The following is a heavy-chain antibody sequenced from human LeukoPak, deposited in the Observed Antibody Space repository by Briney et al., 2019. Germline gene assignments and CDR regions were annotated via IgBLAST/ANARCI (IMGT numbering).Heavy chain of an antibody. Sequence: PGGSLRLSCVASGFTFRSNWMNCGPQAPGKGLVWVSRIKSDGSSTSYADSVKGRFTTSRDNAKNTLFLQMNSLRAEATAVYYCARGPGAFDIWGQGTMVTVSS. CDR2: IKSDGSST. J-gene: IGHJ3*02. D-gene: IGHD2-2*01. V-gene: IGHV3-74*01. CDR1: GFTFRSNW. CDR3: ARGPGAFDI.